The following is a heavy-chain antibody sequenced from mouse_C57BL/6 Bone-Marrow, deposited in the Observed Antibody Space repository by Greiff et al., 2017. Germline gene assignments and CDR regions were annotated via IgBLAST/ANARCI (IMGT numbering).Heavy chain of an antibody. Sequence: QVQLQQSGAELVRPGASVKMSCKASGYTFTSYNMHWVKQTPRQGLEWIGAISPGNGATSYNQKFKGKATLTVDKSSSTAYMQLRCLMSEDSAVYSCARALTYKGGSRGVLAYWGQGTLVTVSA. V-gene: IGHV1-12*01. CDR2: ISPGNGAT. J-gene: IGHJ3*01. CDR1: GYTFTSYN. CDR3: ARALTYKGGSRGVLAY. D-gene: IGHD1-1*02.